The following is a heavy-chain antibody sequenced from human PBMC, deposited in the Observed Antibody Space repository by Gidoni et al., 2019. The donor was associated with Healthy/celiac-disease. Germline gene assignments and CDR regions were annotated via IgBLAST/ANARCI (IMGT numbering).Heavy chain of an antibody. V-gene: IGHV4-34*01. J-gene: IGHJ4*02. Sequence: QVQLQQWGAGLLKPSETLSLTCAVYGGSFSGYYWSWIRQPPGKGLEWIGEINHSGSTNYNPSLKSRVTISVDTSKNQFSLKLSSVTAADTAVYYCARGHENSGSDYWGQGTLVTVSS. CDR3: ARGHENSGSDY. CDR1: GGSFSGYY. CDR2: INHSGST. D-gene: IGHD2-15*01.